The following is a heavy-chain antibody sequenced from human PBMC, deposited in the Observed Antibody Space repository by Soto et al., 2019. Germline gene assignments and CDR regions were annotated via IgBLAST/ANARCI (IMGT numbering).Heavy chain of an antibody. J-gene: IGHJ5*02. Sequence: KVSCKGSGGTLSSETISWLRQAPGQGLEWMGRIIPLLGIGNYAQKFQGRVTITEDISTSTAYMELSSLRSEDTAVYYCARGSKGSSWYAYWFDPWGQGTLVTVSS. V-gene: IGHV1-69*02. D-gene: IGHD6-13*01. CDR2: IIPLLGIG. CDR3: ARGSKGSSWYAYWFDP. CDR1: GGTLSSET.